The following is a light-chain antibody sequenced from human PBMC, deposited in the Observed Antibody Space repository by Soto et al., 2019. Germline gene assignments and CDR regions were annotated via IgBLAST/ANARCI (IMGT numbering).Light chain of an antibody. V-gene: IGKV3-20*01. Sequence: EIVLTQSPGTLSMSPGERATLSCRASQSISSNYLAWYQQNPGQAPRLLIYGASSRATGIPDRFSGSGSGTDFTRTISRLEAEDFAVYYCQQYGSSPRTFGQGTKVEFK. CDR2: GAS. J-gene: IGKJ1*01. CDR1: QSISSNY. CDR3: QQYGSSPRT.